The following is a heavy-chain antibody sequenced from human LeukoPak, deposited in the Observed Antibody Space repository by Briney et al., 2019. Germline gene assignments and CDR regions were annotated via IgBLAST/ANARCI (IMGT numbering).Heavy chain of an antibody. D-gene: IGHD2-21*02. CDR2: IYYSGST. J-gene: IGHJ4*02. Sequence: PSEALSLTCTVSGGSISSSSYYWGWIHQPPGKGLEWIGSIYYSGSTYYNPSLKSRVTISVDTSKNQFSLKLSSVTAADTAVYYCASTNCGGDCYSFPFDYWGQGTLVTVSS. CDR3: ASTNCGGDCYSFPFDY. CDR1: GGSISSSSYY. V-gene: IGHV4-39*01.